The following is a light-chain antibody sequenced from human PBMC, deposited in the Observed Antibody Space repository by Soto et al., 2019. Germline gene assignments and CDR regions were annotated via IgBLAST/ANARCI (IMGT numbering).Light chain of an antibody. Sequence: IMLPQSPATLSLSPGERATLSCRASQSVSINYLPWYQQKPGQAPRLLIYAASIRATGIPDRFSGSGSGTDFTLTISRLEPEDFAVYYCQQYTTSSWTFGQGTKVDI. CDR3: QQYTTSSWT. V-gene: IGKV3-20*01. CDR2: AAS. CDR1: QSVSINY. J-gene: IGKJ1*01.